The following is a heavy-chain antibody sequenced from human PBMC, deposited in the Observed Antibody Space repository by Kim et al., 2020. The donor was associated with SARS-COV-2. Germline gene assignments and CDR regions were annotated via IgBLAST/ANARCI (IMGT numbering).Heavy chain of an antibody. CDR1: GFTFSNAW. V-gene: IGHV3-15*01. CDR3: TTREKYYDILTGIYYFTGVDF. CDR2: IKSKTDGETI. D-gene: IGHD3-9*01. Sequence: GGSLRLSCAASGFTFSNAWMSWVRQAPGKGLEWVGRIKSKTDGETIDYAAPVKGRFTISRDDSKNTLHLQMNSLKTEDTAVYYCTTREKYYDILTGIYYFTGVDFWGQGTLVTVSS. J-gene: IGHJ4*02.